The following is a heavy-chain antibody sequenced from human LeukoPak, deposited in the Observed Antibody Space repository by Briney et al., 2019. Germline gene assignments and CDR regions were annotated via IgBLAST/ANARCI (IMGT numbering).Heavy chain of an antibody. CDR3: ARAPLPTEGSWFGP. Sequence: PSETLSLTCTVSGGSISSYFWSWIRQPPGRGLEWIAYIFYTGSTNYNPSLKSRVTISVDTSKKQVSLRLNSVTAADTAVYYCARAPLPTEGSWFGPWGQGTLVTVSS. CDR1: GGSISSYF. D-gene: IGHD2-15*01. J-gene: IGHJ5*02. V-gene: IGHV4-59*01. CDR2: IFYTGST.